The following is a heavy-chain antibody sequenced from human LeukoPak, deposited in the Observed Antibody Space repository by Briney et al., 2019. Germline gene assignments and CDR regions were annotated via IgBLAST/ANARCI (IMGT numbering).Heavy chain of an antibody. D-gene: IGHD5-24*01. CDR2: IWGNGDST. CDR3: AKMKYASDGFFDY. J-gene: IGHJ4*02. Sequence: GGSLRLSCAASGFNFSSYAMNWVRQAPGKGLEWVSGIWGNGDSTYYTDPVKGRFTISRDNSKNTLYLQMNSLRVEDTAAYYCAKMKYASDGFFDYWGQGTLVTVSS. V-gene: IGHV3-23*01. CDR1: GFNFSSYA.